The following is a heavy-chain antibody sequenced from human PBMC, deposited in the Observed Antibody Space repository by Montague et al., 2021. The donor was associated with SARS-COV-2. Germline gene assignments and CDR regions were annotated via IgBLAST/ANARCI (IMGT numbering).Heavy chain of an antibody. CDR2: FYHTGST. V-gene: IGHV4-28*01. Sequence: SETLSLTCAVSGYSISSSNWGGWIRQAPGRGLEWIEYFYHTGSTYYNPSLKSRVTMSVDKSNNLFSLVLSSVTAVETAVYYCAKSAYHNYFLDSWGQGTPVTVSS. CDR1: GYSISSSNW. D-gene: IGHD5-24*01. J-gene: IGHJ4*02. CDR3: AKSAYHNYFLDS.